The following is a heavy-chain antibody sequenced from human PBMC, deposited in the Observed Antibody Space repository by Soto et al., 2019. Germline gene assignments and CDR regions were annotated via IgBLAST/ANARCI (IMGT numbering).Heavy chain of an antibody. CDR1: GYTFTGYY. V-gene: IGHV1-2*04. CDR3: ARAVRTASDYYYYMDV. D-gene: IGHD2-21*02. J-gene: IGHJ6*03. CDR2: INPNSGGT. Sequence: ASVKVSCKASGYTFTGYYMHWVRQAPGQGLEWMGWINPNSGGTNYAQKFQGWVTMTRDTSISTAYMELSRLRSDDTAVYYCARAVRTASDYYYYMDVWGKGTTVTVSS.